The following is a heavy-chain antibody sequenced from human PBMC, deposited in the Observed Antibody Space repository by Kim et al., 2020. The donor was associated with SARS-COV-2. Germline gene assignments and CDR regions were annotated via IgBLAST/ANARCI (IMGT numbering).Heavy chain of an antibody. Sequence: ASVKVSCKASGYTFTGYYMHWVRQAPGQGLEWMGWINPNSGGTNYAQKFQGWVTMTRDTSISTAYMELSRLRSDDTAVYYCAVLAAAGTPPFDYWGQGTLVTVSS. CDR3: AVLAAAGTPPFDY. CDR1: GYTFTGYY. V-gene: IGHV1-2*04. CDR2: INPNSGGT. J-gene: IGHJ4*02. D-gene: IGHD6-13*01.